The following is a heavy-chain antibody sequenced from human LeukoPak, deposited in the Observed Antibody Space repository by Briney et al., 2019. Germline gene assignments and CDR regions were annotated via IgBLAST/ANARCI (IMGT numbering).Heavy chain of an antibody. D-gene: IGHD2-2*01. J-gene: IGHJ4*02. CDR2: ISSSSDI. CDR3: ARGAGYCTSSSCHLWSDY. V-gene: IGHV3-21*01. CDR1: GYTFSTYS. Sequence: GGSLRLSCAASGYTFSTYSMNWVRQAPGKGLEWVSSISSSSDIYYADSVKGRFAISRDNAKNALYLQMNGLRAEDTAVYYCARGAGYCTSSSCHLWSDYWGQGTLVTVSS.